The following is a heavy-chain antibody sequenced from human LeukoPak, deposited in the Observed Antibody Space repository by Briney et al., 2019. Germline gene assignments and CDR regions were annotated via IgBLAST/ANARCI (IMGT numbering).Heavy chain of an antibody. CDR2: IKSDSSYK. CDR1: GFTFSIYN. J-gene: IGHJ3*02. CDR3: ARDDYFDSSGYYSDDAFDI. Sequence: GGPLRLSCAASGFTFSIYNMNWVRLAPGKGLEWVSSIKSDSSYKYYADSIRGRFTVSRDNAKNSLYLQMDSLRAEDTAVYYCARDDYFDSSGYYSDDAFDIWGQGTMVTVSS. D-gene: IGHD3-22*01. V-gene: IGHV3-21*01.